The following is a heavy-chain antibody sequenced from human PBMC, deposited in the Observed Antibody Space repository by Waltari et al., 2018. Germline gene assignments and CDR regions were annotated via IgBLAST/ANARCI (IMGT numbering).Heavy chain of an antibody. Sequence: VQLVQSGAEVKKPGASVKVSCKASGYTFTSYDIHWVRQATGQGLEWMGWMNPNSGNTGYAQKFQGRVTMTRNTSISTAYMELSSLRSEDTAVYYCARGGYYYDSSGYSHFDYWGQGTLVTVSS. CDR2: MNPNSGNT. CDR1: GYTFTSYD. V-gene: IGHV1-8*01. D-gene: IGHD3-22*01. J-gene: IGHJ4*02. CDR3: ARGGYYYDSSGYSHFDY.